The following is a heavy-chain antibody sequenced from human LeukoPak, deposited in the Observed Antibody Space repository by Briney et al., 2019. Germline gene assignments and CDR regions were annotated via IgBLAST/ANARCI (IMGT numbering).Heavy chain of an antibody. CDR1: GFTFSSYW. CDR2: TNHDGSQK. D-gene: IGHD6-19*01. J-gene: IGHJ2*01. Sequence: GSLRLSCAASGFTFSSYWMTWVRQAPGKGLEWVANTNHDGSQKHYAESVKGRFTISRDNAENSLHLQMNSLRDDDTAVYYCASPNSVSGRLWYLALWGLGTFVTVSS. CDR3: ASPNSVSGRLWYLAL. V-gene: IGHV3-7*01.